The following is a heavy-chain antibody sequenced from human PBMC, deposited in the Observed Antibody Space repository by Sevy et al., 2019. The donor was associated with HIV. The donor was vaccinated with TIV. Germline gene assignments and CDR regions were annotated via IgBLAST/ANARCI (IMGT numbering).Heavy chain of an antibody. CDR3: TTAGNYDSRGYYYDWYFDL. CDR1: GFTFSNAW. Sequence: GGSLRLSCAASGFTFSNAWMSWVRQAPGKGLEWVGRIKSKTDGGTTDYAAPVKGRFTISRDDSKNTLYLQMNSLKTEDTAVYYCTTAGNYDSRGYYYDWYFDLWGRGTLVTVSS. V-gene: IGHV3-15*01. J-gene: IGHJ2*01. D-gene: IGHD3-22*01. CDR2: IKSKTDGGTT.